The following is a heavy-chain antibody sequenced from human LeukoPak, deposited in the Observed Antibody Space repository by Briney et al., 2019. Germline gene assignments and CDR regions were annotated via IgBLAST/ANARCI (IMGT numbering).Heavy chain of an antibody. J-gene: IGHJ4*02. D-gene: IGHD3-16*01. CDR1: GGSISSSYY. Sequence: SETLSLTCTVSGGSISSSYYWGWIRQPPGKGLEWIGSIYYSGSTYYNPSLKSRVTISVDTSKNQFSLKLSSVTAADTAVYYCASQPLGGRVYWGQGTLVTVSS. V-gene: IGHV4-39*01. CDR3: ASQPLGGRVY. CDR2: IYYSGST.